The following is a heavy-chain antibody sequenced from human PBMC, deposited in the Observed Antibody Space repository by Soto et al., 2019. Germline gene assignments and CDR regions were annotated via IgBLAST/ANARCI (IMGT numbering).Heavy chain of an antibody. CDR1: GFTLSSYG. Sequence: QVQLVESGGGVVQPGRSLRLSCAASGFTLSSYGMHWVRQAPGKGLEWVAVIWYDGDKKYYADSVKVRFTISRDESKNTVHLHMRSLRGEDTGVYYCARGSAESESVVVVPAIDFYSFDTWGQGTLVSVSS. D-gene: IGHD2-15*01. J-gene: IGHJ4*02. CDR3: ARGSAESESVVVVPAIDFYSFDT. V-gene: IGHV3-33*01. CDR2: IWYDGDKK.